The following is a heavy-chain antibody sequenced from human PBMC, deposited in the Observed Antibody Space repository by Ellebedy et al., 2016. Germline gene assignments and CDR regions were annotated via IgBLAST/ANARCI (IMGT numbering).Heavy chain of an antibody. Sequence: GESLKISXAASGFTFSSYSFNWIRQAPGKGLEWVSHISSSGSLKFYADSLRDRFTISRDNAKNLLHLQMNSLTAEDTAVYFCTREAGGSFVDSWGQGVLVTVSS. CDR1: GFTFSSYS. J-gene: IGHJ4*02. CDR3: TREAGGSFVDS. V-gene: IGHV3-48*04. D-gene: IGHD1-26*01. CDR2: ISSSGSLK.